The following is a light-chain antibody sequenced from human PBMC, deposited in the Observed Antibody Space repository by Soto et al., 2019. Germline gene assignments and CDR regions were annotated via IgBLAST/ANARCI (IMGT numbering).Light chain of an antibody. CDR2: AAA. Sequence: IGWTHSPATLSLSPGERATLACRSIQNLISGYLAWYQQKPGQAPRILIYAAASRATGLRDRFSRSGSGTDFSLTITRLAREDFAVYSCQQYGTSTWTLGQRTTV. CDR3: QQYGTSTWT. J-gene: IGKJ1*01. CDR1: QNLISGY. V-gene: IGKV3-20*01.